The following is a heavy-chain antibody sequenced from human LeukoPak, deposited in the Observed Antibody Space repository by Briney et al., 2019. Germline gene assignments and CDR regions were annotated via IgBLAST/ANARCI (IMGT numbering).Heavy chain of an antibody. Sequence: KTSETLSLTCTVSGYSISSGNYWGWIRLPPGKGLQWIGSIYHSGSTYYNPSLKSRVTISVDTSKNQFSLKLSSVTAADTAVYYCARQGDYGEMDVWGKGTTVTISS. V-gene: IGHV4-38-2*02. CDR3: ARQGDYGEMDV. CDR2: IYHSGST. CDR1: GYSISSGNY. J-gene: IGHJ6*04. D-gene: IGHD4-17*01.